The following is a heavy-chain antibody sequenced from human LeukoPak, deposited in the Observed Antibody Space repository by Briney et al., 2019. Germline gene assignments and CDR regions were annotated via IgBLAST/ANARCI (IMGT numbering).Heavy chain of an antibody. J-gene: IGHJ4*02. CDR2: IYYSGST. D-gene: IGHD3/OR15-3a*01. Sequence: SETLSLTCSVSGDSISTSSSYWGCIRQPPGQGLEWIGSIYYSGSTYYNTSLKSRVSISVDTSKSQFSLKMNSVTAADTAVYFCARQTGSGLFILPGGQGTLVTVSS. CDR3: ARQTGSGLFILP. V-gene: IGHV4-39*01. CDR1: GDSISTSSSY.